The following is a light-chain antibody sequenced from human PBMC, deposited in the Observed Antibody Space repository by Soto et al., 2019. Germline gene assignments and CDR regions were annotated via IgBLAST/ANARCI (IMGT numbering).Light chain of an antibody. J-gene: IGKJ1*01. V-gene: IGKV1-39*01. CDR1: RSIGTF. Sequence: IQMTQSPSSLSASVGDRVSITCRASRSIGTFLNWYQQKPGEAPNLLIHTSFTLYSGVPSRFSGTGSGTDFTLTISSLQPEDFATYYCQHYNSYSEAFGQGTKVDIK. CDR2: TSF. CDR3: QHYNSYSEA.